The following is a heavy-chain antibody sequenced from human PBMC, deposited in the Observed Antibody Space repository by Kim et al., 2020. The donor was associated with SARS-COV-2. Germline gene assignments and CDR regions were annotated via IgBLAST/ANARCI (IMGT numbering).Heavy chain of an antibody. CDR2: K. Sequence: KQYAAAVKGRFTISRDDSKNSLSLQMNSLITEDTAVYYCTRAATRYYFDYWGQGVLVTVSS. CDR3: TRAATRYYFDY. V-gene: IGHV3-72*01. D-gene: IGHD1-26*01. J-gene: IGHJ4*02.